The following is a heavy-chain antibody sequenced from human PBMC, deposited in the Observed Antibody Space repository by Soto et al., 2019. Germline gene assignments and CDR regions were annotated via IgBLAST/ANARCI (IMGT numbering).Heavy chain of an antibody. J-gene: IGHJ6*02. CDR1: GGSISSSSYY. Sequence: SETLSLTCTVSGGSISSSSYYWGWIRQPPGKGLEWIGSIYYSGSTYYNPSLKSRVTISVDTSKNQFSLKLSSVTAADTAVYYCARDGRGSGYPLPAGDMDVWGQGTTVT. V-gene: IGHV4-39*07. CDR2: IYYSGST. CDR3: ARDGRGSGYPLPAGDMDV. D-gene: IGHD5-12*01.